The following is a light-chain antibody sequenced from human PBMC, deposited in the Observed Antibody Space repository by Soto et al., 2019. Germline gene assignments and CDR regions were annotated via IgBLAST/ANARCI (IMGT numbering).Light chain of an antibody. CDR1: SSNIGAGYD. CDR3: QSYDSSLSGHV. CDR2: GNS. V-gene: IGLV1-40*01. Sequence: QSVLTQPPSVSGAPGQRVTISCTGXSSNIGAGYDVHWYQQLPGTAPKLLIYGNSNRPSGVPDRFSGSKSGTSASLAITGLQAEDEADYYCQSYDSSLSGHVFGTGTXXTVL. J-gene: IGLJ1*01.